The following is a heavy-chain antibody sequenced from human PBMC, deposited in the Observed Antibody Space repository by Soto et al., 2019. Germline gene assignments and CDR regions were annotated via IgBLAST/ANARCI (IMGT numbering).Heavy chain of an antibody. V-gene: IGHV3-64D*06. CDR3: VKDSQRSPIAAAGYGEVLFDY. CDR2: ISSNGGST. CDR1: GFTFSSYA. Sequence: PGGSLRLSCSASGFTFSSYAMHWVRQAPGKGLEYVSAISSNGGSTYYADSVKGRFTISRDNSKNTLYLQMSSLRAEDPAVYYCVKDSQRSPIAAAGYGEVLFDYWGQGTLVTVSS. J-gene: IGHJ4*02. D-gene: IGHD6-13*01.